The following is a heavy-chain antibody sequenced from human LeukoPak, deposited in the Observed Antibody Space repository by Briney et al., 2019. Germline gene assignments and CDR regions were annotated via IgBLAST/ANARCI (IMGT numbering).Heavy chain of an antibody. V-gene: IGHV4-34*01. J-gene: IGHJ4*02. D-gene: IGHD3-3*01. CDR1: GGSFSGYY. Sequence: PSETLSLTCAVYGGSFSGYYWSWIRQPPGKGLEWIGEINHSGSTNYNPSLKSRVTISVDTSKNQFSLKLSSVTAADTAVYYCARGRDVLRFLEWFGTPFDYGGQGTLVTVSS. CDR3: ARGRDVLRFLEWFGTPFDY. CDR2: INHSGST.